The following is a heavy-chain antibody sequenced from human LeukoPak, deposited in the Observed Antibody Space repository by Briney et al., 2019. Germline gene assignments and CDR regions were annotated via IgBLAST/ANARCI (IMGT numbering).Heavy chain of an antibody. CDR2: IYFSGNT. Sequence: PSETLSLTCTVSGDSISSGDYYWSWIRQPPGKGLEWIGYIYFSGNTYYNPSLKSRVTISLDTSKKHFSLKLSSVIAADTAVYYCARNQRAMVRGLYFNWLDPWGQGILVTVSS. CDR3: ARNQRAMVRGLYFNWLDP. CDR1: GDSISSGDYY. J-gene: IGHJ5*02. V-gene: IGHV4-30-4*01. D-gene: IGHD3-10*01.